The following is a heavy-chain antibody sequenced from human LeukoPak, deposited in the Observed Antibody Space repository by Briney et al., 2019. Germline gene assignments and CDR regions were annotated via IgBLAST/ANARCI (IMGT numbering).Heavy chain of an antibody. Sequence: GGSLRLSCAVSGFTFSYFGMHWVRQAPSKGLEWVAVIYRDGSSYYAESVKGRFTISRDNSKNTLYIQMNSLRAEDTAVYYCARSFYDILIGYYQYFGYWGQGTLVTVSS. CDR3: ARSFYDILIGYYQYFGY. CDR2: IYRDGSS. J-gene: IGHJ4*02. CDR1: GFTFSYFG. D-gene: IGHD3-9*01. V-gene: IGHV3-66*01.